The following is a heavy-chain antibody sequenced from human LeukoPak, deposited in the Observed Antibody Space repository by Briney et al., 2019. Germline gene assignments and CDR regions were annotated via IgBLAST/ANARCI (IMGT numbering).Heavy chain of an antibody. J-gene: IGHJ4*02. D-gene: IGHD3-22*01. V-gene: IGHV4-59*01. CDR2: IYSSGST. CDR3: ARHYYHSSGSYSFDY. Sequence: SETLSLTCTVSGGSISSYYWSWIRQPPGKGLEWIGYIYSSGSTNYNPSLKSRVTISVDTSKNQFSLKLSSVTAADTAVYYCARHYYHSSGSYSFDYWGQGTLVTVSS. CDR1: GGSISSYY.